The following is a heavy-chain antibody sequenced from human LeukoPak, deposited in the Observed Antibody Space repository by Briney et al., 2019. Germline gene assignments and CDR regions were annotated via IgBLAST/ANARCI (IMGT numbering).Heavy chain of an antibody. Sequence: PGGSLRLSCAASGFTFSDYYMSWIRQAPGKGLEWVSYISSSGSTIYYADSVKGRFTISRDSAKNSLYLQMNSLRAEDTAVYYCARDRSGYYYDSSGYPVLFDYWGQGTLVTVSS. CDR1: GFTFSDYY. V-gene: IGHV3-11*01. D-gene: IGHD3-22*01. CDR3: ARDRSGYYYDSSGYPVLFDY. J-gene: IGHJ4*02. CDR2: ISSSGSTI.